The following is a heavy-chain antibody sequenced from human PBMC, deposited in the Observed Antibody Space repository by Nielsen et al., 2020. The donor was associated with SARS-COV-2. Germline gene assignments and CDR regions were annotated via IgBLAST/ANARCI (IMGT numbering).Heavy chain of an antibody. CDR3: AREHFVGDLGIVVVISTILDY. CDR2: INPSGGST. J-gene: IGHJ4*02. V-gene: IGHV1-46*01. D-gene: IGHD3-22*01. CDR1: GYTFTSYY. Sequence: ASVKVSCKASGYTFTSYYMHWVRQAPGQGLEWMGIINPSGGSTSYAQKFQGRVTMTRDTSTSTVYMELSSLRSEDTAVYYCAREHFVGDLGIVVVISTILDYWGQGTLVTVSS.